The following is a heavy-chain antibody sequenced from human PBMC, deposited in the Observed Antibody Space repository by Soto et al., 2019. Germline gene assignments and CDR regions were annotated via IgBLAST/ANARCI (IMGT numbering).Heavy chain of an antibody. D-gene: IGHD4-4*01. CDR3: TTDHVYSNSFDP. CDR1: RFTFTNAW. Sequence: EVQLVESGGGLVKPGESLKLCCAASRFTFTNAWMSWVRQAPGKGLEWVGRIKSKTDGGTTHYAAPVKGRFTISRDDSITTLYLQMNSLKTEDTAVYYCTTDHVYSNSFDPWGQGTLVTVSS. J-gene: IGHJ5*02. V-gene: IGHV3-15*01. CDR2: IKSKTDGGTT.